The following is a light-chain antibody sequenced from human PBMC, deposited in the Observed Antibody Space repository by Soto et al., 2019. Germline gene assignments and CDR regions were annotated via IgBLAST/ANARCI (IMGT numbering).Light chain of an antibody. V-gene: IGKV3-11*01. J-gene: IGKJ1*01. Sequence: EIVLTQSPATLSLSPGERATLSCRASQSVSSYLAWYQQKPGQAPRLLIYDASNRATGIPARFSGSGSGTDFTLTISSLEPEDFAVYYFQQRSNWSPWTFGQGTKVEIK. CDR3: QQRSNWSPWT. CDR2: DAS. CDR1: QSVSSY.